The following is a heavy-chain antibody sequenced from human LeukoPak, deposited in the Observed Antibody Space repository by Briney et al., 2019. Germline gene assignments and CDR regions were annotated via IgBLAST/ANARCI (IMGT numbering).Heavy chain of an antibody. Sequence: ASVKVSCKASGGTFSSYAISWVRQAPGQGLEWMGWINPNSGGTNYAQKFQGWVTMTRDTSISTAYMELSRLRSDDTAVYYCARAPGYRSSWYLYYFDYWGQGTLVTVSS. CDR1: GGTFSSYA. D-gene: IGHD6-13*01. CDR2: INPNSGGT. J-gene: IGHJ4*02. V-gene: IGHV1-2*04. CDR3: ARAPGYRSSWYLYYFDY.